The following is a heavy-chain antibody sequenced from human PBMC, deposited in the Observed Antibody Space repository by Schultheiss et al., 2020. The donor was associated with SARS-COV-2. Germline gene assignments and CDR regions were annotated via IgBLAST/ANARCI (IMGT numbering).Heavy chain of an antibody. V-gene: IGHV3-23*01. D-gene: IGHD3-10*01. CDR1: GFTFSSYA. CDR3: ARIGRYYGSGSYSQFYFDY. J-gene: IGHJ4*02. Sequence: GGSLRLSCAASGFTFSSYAMSWVRQAPGKGLEWVSAISGSGGSTYYADSVKGRFTISRDNSKNTLYLQMNSLRAEDTAVYYCARIGRYYGSGSYSQFYFDYWGQGTLVTVSS. CDR2: ISGSGGST.